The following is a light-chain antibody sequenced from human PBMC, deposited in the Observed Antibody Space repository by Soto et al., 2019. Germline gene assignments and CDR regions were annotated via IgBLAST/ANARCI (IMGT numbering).Light chain of an antibody. CDR3: QQYGSSPLT. J-gene: IGKJ4*01. V-gene: IGKV3-20*01. CDR1: QSVRSSY. CDR2: GAS. Sequence: IVVTQSPDTLSLSPGDRATLSCRASQSVRSSYLAWYQQKPGQAPRLLFYGASSRATGIPDRFSGSGSGTDFTLTISRLEPEDFALYYCQQYGSSPLTFGGGTKVDIK.